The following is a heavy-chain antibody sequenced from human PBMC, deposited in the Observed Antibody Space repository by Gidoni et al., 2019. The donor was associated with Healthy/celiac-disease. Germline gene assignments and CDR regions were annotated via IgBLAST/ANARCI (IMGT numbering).Heavy chain of an antibody. D-gene: IGHD6-13*01. CDR1: GFTFDDYT. V-gene: IGHV3-43*01. J-gene: IGHJ4*02. Sequence: EVQLVESGGVVVQPGGSLRLSCAASGFTFDDYTMHWVRQAPGKGLEWVSRISWDGGSTYYADSVKGRFTISRDNSKNSLYLQMNSLRTEDTALYYCAALAAAGSGNDYWGQGTLVTVSS. CDR3: AALAAAGSGNDY. CDR2: ISWDGGST.